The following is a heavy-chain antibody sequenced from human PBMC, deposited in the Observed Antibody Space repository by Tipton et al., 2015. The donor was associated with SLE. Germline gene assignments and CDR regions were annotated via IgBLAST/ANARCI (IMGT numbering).Heavy chain of an antibody. V-gene: IGHV4-38-2*01. CDR3: ARVSGPRGSFDY. J-gene: IGHJ4*02. CDR1: GYSTSSGYF. Sequence: TLSLTCAVSGYSTSSGYFWGWIRQPPGKGPEWIGAIEHSGTTYYNPSLKSRVHISLDTSKNQFSLKLTSLTDADTAVFYCARVSGPRGSFDYWGQGKLVTVSS. CDR2: IEHSGTT. D-gene: IGHD3-10*01.